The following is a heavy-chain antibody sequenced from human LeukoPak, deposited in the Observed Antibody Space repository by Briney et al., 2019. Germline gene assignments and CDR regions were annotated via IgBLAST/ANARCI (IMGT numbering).Heavy chain of an antibody. J-gene: IGHJ5*02. CDR1: GFTFDDYG. CDR3: ARQKVATITESNWFDP. V-gene: IGHV3-20*04. D-gene: IGHD5-12*01. Sequence: PGGSLRLSGAASGFTFDDYGMSWVRQAPGKGLEWVSGINWNGGSTGYADSVKGRFTISRDNAKNSLYLQMNSLRAEDTALYYCARQKVATITESNWFDPWGQGTLVTVSS. CDR2: INWNGGST.